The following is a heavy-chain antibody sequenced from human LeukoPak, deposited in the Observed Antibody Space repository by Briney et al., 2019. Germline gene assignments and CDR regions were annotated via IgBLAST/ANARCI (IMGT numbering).Heavy chain of an antibody. CDR2: IHPEGNEK. J-gene: IGHJ4*02. CDR3: ARGDDLSGDH. D-gene: IGHD1-1*01. Sequence: PGGSLRLSCAVSGFTFSNFWMSWVRQAPGRGLEWVANIHPEGNEKYHVESVKGRFTISRDNAKNLLFLQMNGLRVEDTAVYYCARGDDLSGDHWGQGTLVTVSS. CDR1: GFTFSNFW. V-gene: IGHV3-7*04.